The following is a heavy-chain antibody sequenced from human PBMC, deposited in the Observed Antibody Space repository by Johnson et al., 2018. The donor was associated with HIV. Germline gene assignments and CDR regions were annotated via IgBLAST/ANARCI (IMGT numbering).Heavy chain of an antibody. Sequence: MQLVESGGGVVQPGRSLRLSCAASGFTFSSYAMHWVRQPPGKGLVWVSRINSDGSSTSYADSVKGRFTISRDNAKNSLYLQMNSLRAEDTAVYYCARDITPHKEGDAFDIWGQGTMVTVSS. CDR1: GFTFSSYA. J-gene: IGHJ3*02. CDR2: INSDGSST. V-gene: IGHV3-74*01. D-gene: IGHD1-14*01. CDR3: ARDITPHKEGDAFDI.